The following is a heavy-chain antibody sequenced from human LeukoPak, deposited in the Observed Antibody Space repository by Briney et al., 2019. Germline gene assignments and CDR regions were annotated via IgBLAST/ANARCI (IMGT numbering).Heavy chain of an antibody. J-gene: IGHJ3*02. D-gene: IGHD3-10*01. Sequence: KTSESLSLTCTVSGGSISSYYWSWIRQPTGKGLECLGRIYPSGSTNYNPSLKSRVTISMNKSKNQFSLKLTSVTAADTAVYYCARARRVDYSGSGSYGAFDNWGQGTMVTVSS. CDR1: GGSISSYY. V-gene: IGHV4-4*07. CDR3: ARARRVDYSGSGSYGAFDN. CDR2: IYPSGST.